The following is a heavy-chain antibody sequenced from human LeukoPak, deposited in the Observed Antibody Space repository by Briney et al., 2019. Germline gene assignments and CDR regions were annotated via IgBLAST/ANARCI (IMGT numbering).Heavy chain of an antibody. Sequence: GRSLRLSCAASGFTLSGYWMSWVRQAPGNWMGWVANIRQDGNEKNYVDSVKGRFTISRDNAKNSPFLQTNSLRDEDTAIYYCSRDQGSLPSDSWGQGTLGSVSS. CDR2: IRQDGNEK. V-gene: IGHV3-7*01. CDR3: SRDQGSLPSDS. J-gene: IGHJ4*02. D-gene: IGHD6-13*01. CDR1: GFTLSGYW.